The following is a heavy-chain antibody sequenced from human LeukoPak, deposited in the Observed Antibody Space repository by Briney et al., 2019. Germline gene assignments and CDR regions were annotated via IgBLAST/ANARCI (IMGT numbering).Heavy chain of an antibody. J-gene: IGHJ4*02. V-gene: IGHV3-30*03. CDR3: VRGGGPPTSTWSLDE. Sequence: GKSLRLSCVASGFTFGGFGMHWVRQAPGKGLEWVAVISYNARHEYYRDSVKGRFSISRDNSKNTVSLQMDSLTIEDTAVYYCVRGGGPPTSTWSLDEWGQGTLVSVSS. CDR1: GFTFGGFG. CDR2: ISYNARHE. D-gene: IGHD2-2*01.